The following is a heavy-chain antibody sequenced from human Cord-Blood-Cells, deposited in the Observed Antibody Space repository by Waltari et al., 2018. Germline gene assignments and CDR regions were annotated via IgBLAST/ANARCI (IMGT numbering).Heavy chain of an antibody. CDR2: MTPNSGNT. D-gene: IGHD3-9*01. V-gene: IGHV1-8*01. CDR3: AFLRYFDWLGGG. J-gene: IGHJ4*02. CDR1: GYTFTSYD. Sequence: QVQLVQSGAEVKKPGASVKVSCKASGYTFTSYDINWVRQATGQGLEWMGCMTPNSGNTGYAHNFQGRVTMTRNTSISTAYMELSSLGSEDTAVYYCAFLRYFDWLGGGWGQGTLVTVSS.